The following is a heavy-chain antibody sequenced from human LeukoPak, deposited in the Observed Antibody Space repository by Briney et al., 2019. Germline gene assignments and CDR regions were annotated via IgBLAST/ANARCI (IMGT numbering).Heavy chain of an antibody. J-gene: IGHJ6*02. V-gene: IGHV4-34*01. D-gene: IGHD3-3*01. CDR2: INHSGST. CDR1: GGSFSGYY. Sequence: SETLSLTCAVYGGSFSGYYWSWIRQPPGKGLEGIGEINHSGSTNYNPSLKSRVTISVDTSKHQFSLKLSSVTAADTAVYYCASALMYYDFWSASHNNYYAMDVWGQGTTVTV. CDR3: ASALMYYDFWSASHNNYYAMDV.